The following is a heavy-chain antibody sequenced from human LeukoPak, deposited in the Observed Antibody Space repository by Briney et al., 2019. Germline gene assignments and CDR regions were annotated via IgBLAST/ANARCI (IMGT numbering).Heavy chain of an antibody. CDR3: AKDLGSGWYSPFDY. J-gene: IGHJ4*02. D-gene: IGHD6-19*01. V-gene: IGHV3-23*01. Sequence: PGGSLRLSCAASGFTFSSYAMSWVRQAPGKGLEWVSAISGSGGSTYYADSVKGRFTISRDNPKNTLYLQMNSLRAEDTAVYYCAKDLGSGWYSPFDYWGQGTLVTVSS. CDR1: GFTFSSYA. CDR2: ISGSGGST.